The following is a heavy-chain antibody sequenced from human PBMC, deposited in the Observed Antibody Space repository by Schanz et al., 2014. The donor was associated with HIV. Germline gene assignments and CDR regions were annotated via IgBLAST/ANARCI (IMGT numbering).Heavy chain of an antibody. CDR3: AGPYPALNRLTSYDMDV. CDR2: INRNSKST. V-gene: IGHV3-48*01. CDR1: GFNFGDYA. J-gene: IGHJ6*02. D-gene: IGHD2-2*01. Sequence: VQLVESGGGLVHPGGSLRLSCTGFGFNFGDYAMNWVRQGPGKGLEWVSYINRNSKSTYYAATVKGRFTVSRDNSKNTLHLQINSLRAEDTDVYYCAGPYPALNRLTSYDMDVWGQGTTVTVSS.